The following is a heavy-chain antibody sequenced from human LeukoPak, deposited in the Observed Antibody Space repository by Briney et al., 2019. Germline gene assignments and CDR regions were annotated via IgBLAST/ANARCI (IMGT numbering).Heavy chain of an antibody. CDR2: INPNSGGT. D-gene: IGHD3-22*01. CDR1: GYTFTGYY. V-gene: IGHV1-2*02. Sequence: ASVKVSCKASGYTFTGYYMHWVRQAPGQGLGWMGWINPNSGGTNYAQKFQGRVTMTRDTSISTAYMELSRLRSDDTAVYYCARYYDSSGTYYFDYWGQGTLVTVSS. J-gene: IGHJ4*02. CDR3: ARYYDSSGTYYFDY.